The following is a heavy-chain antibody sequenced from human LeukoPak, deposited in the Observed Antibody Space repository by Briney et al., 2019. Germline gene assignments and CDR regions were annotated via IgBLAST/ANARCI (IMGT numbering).Heavy chain of an antibody. CDR2: IIPILGIA. J-gene: IGHJ4*02. Sequence: ASVKVSCKASGGTFSSYAISWVRQAPGQGLEWMGRIIPILGIANYAQKFQGRVTITADKSTSTAYMELSSLRSEDTAVFYCARDLTAAQYDSSDYYWGQGTLVTVSS. CDR1: GGTFSSYA. CDR3: ARDLTAAQYDSSDYY. D-gene: IGHD3-22*01. V-gene: IGHV1-69*04.